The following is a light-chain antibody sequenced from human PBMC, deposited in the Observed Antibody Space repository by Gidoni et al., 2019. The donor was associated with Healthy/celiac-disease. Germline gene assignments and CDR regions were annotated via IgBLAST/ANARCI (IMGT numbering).Light chain of an antibody. Sequence: EIVLTQSPATLSLSPGERATLSCRASQSVSSYLAWYQQKPGQAPRLLIYDASNRATGIPARFSGSGSGTDFTITISSLEPEDFEVYYCQQRSNWPPAVTFGGGTKVEIK. V-gene: IGKV3-11*01. CDR2: DAS. CDR1: QSVSSY. J-gene: IGKJ4*01. CDR3: QQRSNWPPAVT.